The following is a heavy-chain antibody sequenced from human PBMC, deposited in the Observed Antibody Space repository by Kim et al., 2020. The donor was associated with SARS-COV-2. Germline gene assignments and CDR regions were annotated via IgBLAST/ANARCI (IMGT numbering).Heavy chain of an antibody. V-gene: IGHV3-74*01. CDR3: ARDNVAGSGSSGF. J-gene: IGHJ4*02. Sequence: YADYVKGRFTISRDNVKNTLYLQMNSLRAEDTAVYYCARDNVAGSGSSGFWGQGTLVAVSS. D-gene: IGHD3-10*01.